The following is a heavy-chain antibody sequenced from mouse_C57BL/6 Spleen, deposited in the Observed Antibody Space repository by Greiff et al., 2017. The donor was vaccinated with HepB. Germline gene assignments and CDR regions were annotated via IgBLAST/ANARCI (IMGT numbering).Heavy chain of an antibody. D-gene: IGHD2-1*01. V-gene: IGHV1-81*01. CDR2: IYPRSGNT. CDR1: GYTFTSYG. J-gene: IGHJ4*01. CDR3: AEFYYGNYGDAMDY. Sequence: QVQLQQSGAELARPGASVKLSCKASGYTFTSYGISWVKQRTGQGLEWIGEIYPRSGNTYYNEKFKGKATLTADKSSSTAYMELRSLTSEDSAVYFCAEFYYGNYGDAMDYWGQGTSVTVSS.